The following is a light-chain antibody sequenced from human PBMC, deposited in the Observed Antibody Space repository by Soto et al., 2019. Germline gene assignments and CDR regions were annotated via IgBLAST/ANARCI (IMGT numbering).Light chain of an antibody. Sequence: QSVLTQHASVSGSPGQSITISCTGTSSDIGGYKHVSWYQQHPGKAPKLMIYEVSNRPSGVSNRFSGSKSGNTASLTISGLQAEDEADYYCSSYTTSSTQVFGTGTKLTVL. CDR1: SSDIGGYKH. J-gene: IGLJ1*01. CDR2: EVS. CDR3: SSYTTSSTQV. V-gene: IGLV2-14*01.